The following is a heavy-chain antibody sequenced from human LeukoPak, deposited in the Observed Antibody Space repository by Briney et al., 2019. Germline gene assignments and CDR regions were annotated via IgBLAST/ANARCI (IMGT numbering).Heavy chain of an antibody. CDR1: GGSISSGSYY. J-gene: IGHJ5*02. V-gene: IGHV4-61*02. CDR2: IYTSGST. D-gene: IGHD2-2*01. Sequence: SETLSLTCTVSGGSISSGSYYWSWIRQPAGKGLEWIGRIYTSGSTNYNPSLKSRVTISVDTSKNQFSLKLSSVTAADTALYYCARQGSCSNTNCNRWFDPWGQGTLVTVSS. CDR3: ARQGSCSNTNCNRWFDP.